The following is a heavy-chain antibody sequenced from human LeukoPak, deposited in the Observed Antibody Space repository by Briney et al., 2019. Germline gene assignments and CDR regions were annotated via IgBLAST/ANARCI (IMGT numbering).Heavy chain of an antibody. D-gene: IGHD3-3*01. V-gene: IGHV3-21*01. Sequence: GGSLRLSCAASGFTFSSYSMNWVRQAPGKGLEWVSSISSSSSYIYYADSVKGRFTISRDNAKNSLYLQMNSLRAEDTAVYYCARDQKTIFGVVIATARAFDIWGQGTMVTVSS. CDR1: GFTFSSYS. CDR2: ISSSSSYI. J-gene: IGHJ3*02. CDR3: ARDQKTIFGVVIATARAFDI.